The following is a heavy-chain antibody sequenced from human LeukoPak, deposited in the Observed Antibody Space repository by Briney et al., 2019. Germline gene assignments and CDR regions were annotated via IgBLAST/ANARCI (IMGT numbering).Heavy chain of an antibody. CDR2: INTYNGNA. Sequence: ASVKVSCKASGYTFTSYGISWVRQAPGQGLEWMGWINTYNGNANYAQKLQGRVTMTTDTSTSTAYMELRSLRSDDTAVYYCARRERGTSSWYLGYYYYYMDVWGKGTTVTVSS. CDR1: GYTFTSYG. CDR3: ARRERGTSSWYLGYYYYYMDV. J-gene: IGHJ6*03. D-gene: IGHD6-13*01. V-gene: IGHV1-18*01.